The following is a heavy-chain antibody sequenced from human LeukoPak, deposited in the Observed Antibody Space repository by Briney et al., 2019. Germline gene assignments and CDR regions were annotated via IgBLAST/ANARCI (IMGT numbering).Heavy chain of an antibody. J-gene: IGHJ3*02. D-gene: IGHD6-13*01. Sequence: ASVKVSCKASGYTFTSYYMHWVRQAPGQGLEWMGWISAYNGNTDYAQKLQGRVTMTTDTSTSTAYMELRSLRSDDTAVYYCATAAAGTISDAFDIWGQGTMVTVSS. CDR2: ISAYNGNT. CDR1: GYTFTSYY. V-gene: IGHV1-18*04. CDR3: ATAAAGTISDAFDI.